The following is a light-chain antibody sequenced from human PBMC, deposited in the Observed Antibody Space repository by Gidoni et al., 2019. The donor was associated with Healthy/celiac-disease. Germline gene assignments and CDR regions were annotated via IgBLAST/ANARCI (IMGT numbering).Light chain of an antibody. V-gene: IGKV1-5*03. CDR3: QQYNSYSGT. Sequence: DIQMTQSPSTLSASVGDRVTIPCRASQSISSWSAWYQQKPGKAPKLLIYKASSLESGVPSRFSGSGSGTEFTLTISSLQPDDFATYYCQQYNSYSGTFGQGTKVEIK. J-gene: IGKJ1*01. CDR1: QSISSW. CDR2: KAS.